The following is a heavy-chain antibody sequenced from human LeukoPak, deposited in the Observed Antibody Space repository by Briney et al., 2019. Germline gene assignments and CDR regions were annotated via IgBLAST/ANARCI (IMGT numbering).Heavy chain of an antibody. Sequence: SETLSLTCAVYGGSFSGYYWSWIRQPPGKGLEWIGYIYYSGSTYYNPSLKSRVTISLDTSKNQFSLKLSSVTAADTAVYYCARHPSAMAAPGYWGQGTLVTVSS. CDR1: GGSFSGYY. V-gene: IGHV4-59*08. CDR2: IYYSGST. J-gene: IGHJ4*02. CDR3: ARHPSAMAAPGY. D-gene: IGHD6-19*01.